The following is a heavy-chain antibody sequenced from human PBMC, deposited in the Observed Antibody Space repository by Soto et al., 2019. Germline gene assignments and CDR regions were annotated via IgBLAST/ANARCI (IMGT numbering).Heavy chain of an antibody. V-gene: IGHV3-11*01. CDR3: VGQYSRASVEF. CDR2: ISSGAITI. J-gene: IGHJ4*02. CDR1: GFTFSDYY. D-gene: IGHD6-13*01. Sequence: QVQLVESGGGLVKPGGSLRLSCAASGFTFSDYYMNWIRQAPGKGLEWVSYISSGAITIYYEDSVKGRVTISRDNAKNSLYLQMNSLGAGYPAVYYCVGQYSRASVEFWGQGTLVTVSS.